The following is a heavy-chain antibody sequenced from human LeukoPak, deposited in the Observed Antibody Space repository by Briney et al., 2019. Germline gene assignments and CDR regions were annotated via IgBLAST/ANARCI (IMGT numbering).Heavy chain of an antibody. D-gene: IGHD3-10*01. J-gene: IGHJ6*03. Sequence: ASVKVSCKASGYTFTSYDINWVRQATGQGLEWMGWMNPNSGNTGYAQKFQGRVTVTRDTSISTAYMEPSRLRSDDTAVYYCAREAYDSGSFRTDYYYMDVWGKGTTVTISS. CDR3: AREAYDSGSFRTDYYYMDV. V-gene: IGHV1-8*01. CDR2: MNPNSGNT. CDR1: GYTFTSYD.